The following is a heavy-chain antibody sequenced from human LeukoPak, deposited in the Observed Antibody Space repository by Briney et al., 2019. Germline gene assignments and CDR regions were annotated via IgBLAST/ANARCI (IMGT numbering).Heavy chain of an antibody. D-gene: IGHD2-8*02. J-gene: IGHJ4*02. Sequence: KPSETLSLTCTVSGGSISSYYWSWIRQPPGKGLEWIAYISDIGSINYNPSLKSRVTISLDMSKNQFSLKLSSVTAADTAVYYCAGHHPRNTVDFWGQGTLVTVSS. V-gene: IGHV4-59*08. CDR1: GGSISSYY. CDR2: ISDIGSI. CDR3: AGHHPRNTVDF.